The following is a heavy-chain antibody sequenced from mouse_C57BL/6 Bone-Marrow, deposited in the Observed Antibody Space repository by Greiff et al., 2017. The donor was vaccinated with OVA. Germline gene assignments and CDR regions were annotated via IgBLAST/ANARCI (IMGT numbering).Heavy chain of an antibody. J-gene: IGHJ1*03. CDR2: ISGGGGNT. CDR3: ARHSTTVLDV. V-gene: IGHV5-9*01. D-gene: IGHD1-1*01. Sequence: EVQGVESGGGLVKPGGSLKLSCAASGFTFSSYTMSWVRQTPEKRLEWVATISGGGGNTYYPDSVKGRFTISRDNAKNTLYLQMSSLRSEDTALYYCARHSTTVLDVWGTGTTVTVSS. CDR1: GFTFSSYT.